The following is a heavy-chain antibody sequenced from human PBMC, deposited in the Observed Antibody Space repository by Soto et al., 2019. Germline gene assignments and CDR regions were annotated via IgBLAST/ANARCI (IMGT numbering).Heavy chain of an antibody. CDR3: AKGTMVRGALNWFDP. V-gene: IGHV1-69*13. J-gene: IGHJ5*02. CDR2: IIPIFGTA. CDR1: GGTFSSYA. Sequence: ASVKVSCKASGGTFSSYAISWVRQAPGQGLEWMGGIIPIFGTANYAQKFQGRVTITADESTSTAYMELSSLRSEDTAVYYCAKGTMVRGALNWFDPWGQGTLVTVSS. D-gene: IGHD3-10*01.